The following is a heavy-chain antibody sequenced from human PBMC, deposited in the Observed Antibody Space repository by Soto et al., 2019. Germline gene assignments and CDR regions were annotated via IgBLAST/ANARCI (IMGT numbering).Heavy chain of an antibody. V-gene: IGHV3-66*01. CDR1: GFTVSNND. CDR2: IYSGGNT. Sequence: EVQLVESGGGLVQPGASLRLSCAASGFTVSNNDMSWVRQAPGKGLEWVSFIYSGGNTYYADSVKGRFTISRDKSKNTLYLQMNNLRVEDTAVYYCTRRPGSWGQGTLVTVSS. D-gene: IGHD7-27*01. CDR3: TRRPGS. J-gene: IGHJ5*02.